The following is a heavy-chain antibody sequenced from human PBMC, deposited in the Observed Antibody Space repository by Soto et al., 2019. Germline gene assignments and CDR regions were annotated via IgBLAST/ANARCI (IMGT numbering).Heavy chain of an antibody. J-gene: IGHJ5*02. Sequence: SETLSLTCAVSGYSISSGYYWGWIRQPPGKGLEWIGSIYHSGSIYYNPSLKSRVSISVDTSKNHFSLRLSSVTAADTAVYYCARGKGHTGLNCFDPWGQGTLVTVSS. D-gene: IGHD2-21*02. V-gene: IGHV4-38-2*01. CDR1: GYSISSGYY. CDR3: ARGKGHTGLNCFDP. CDR2: IYHSGSI.